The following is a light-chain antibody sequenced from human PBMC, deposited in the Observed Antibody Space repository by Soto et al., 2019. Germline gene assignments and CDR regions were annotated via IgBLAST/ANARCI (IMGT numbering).Light chain of an antibody. Sequence: DIQMTQSPSTLSASVGDRVTISCRASQSIQTWLAWYQQKPGKAPNLLIFDASDLASGVSSRFSGSGSGAEFTLTISSLQADDYATYYCQQYASYPYTVGGGTRLEIK. CDR3: QQYASYPYT. CDR1: QSIQTW. CDR2: DAS. V-gene: IGKV1-5*01. J-gene: IGKJ2*01.